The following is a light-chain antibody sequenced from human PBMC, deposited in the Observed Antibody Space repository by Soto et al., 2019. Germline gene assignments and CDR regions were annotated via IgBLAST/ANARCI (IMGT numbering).Light chain of an antibody. J-gene: IGKJ4*01. CDR3: QQYNSYWLT. Sequence: DIQMTQSPSTLSASVGDRVTITCRASQSISSWLAWYQQKPGKAPKLLIYKASILESGVPSRFSGSGSGTEFTLTISSLQPDDFATYYCQQYNSYWLTFGGGTKVEIK. CDR1: QSISSW. V-gene: IGKV1-5*03. CDR2: KAS.